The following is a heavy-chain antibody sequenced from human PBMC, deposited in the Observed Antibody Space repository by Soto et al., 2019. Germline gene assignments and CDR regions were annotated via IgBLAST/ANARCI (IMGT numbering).Heavy chain of an antibody. CDR1: GGSFSGYY. CDR3: ARSKGRSWYAGSDWFDP. J-gene: IGHJ5*02. Sequence: KPSETLSLTCAFYGGSFSGYYWSCIRQAPGKGLEWIGEINHSGSTNYNPSLRSRVTISVDTSKNQFSLKLSSVTAADTAVYYCARSKGRSWYAGSDWFDPGGQGTRVPSP. CDR2: INHSGST. V-gene: IGHV4-34*01. D-gene: IGHD6-13*01.